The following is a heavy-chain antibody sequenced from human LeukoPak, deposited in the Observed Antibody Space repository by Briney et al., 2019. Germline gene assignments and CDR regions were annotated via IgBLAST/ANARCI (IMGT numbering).Heavy chain of an antibody. D-gene: IGHD3-16*01. CDR3: ARRSSSGGYYFDY. J-gene: IGHJ4*02. Sequence: GESLKISCKVSGYIFSSYGIGWVRQMPGKGPEWMVIIYPGDSDIKYSPSFEGQVTISADESNSTAYLQWTSLKASDTAMYYCARRSSSGGYYFDYWGQGTLVTVSS. V-gene: IGHV5-51*01. CDR2: IYPGDSDI. CDR1: GYIFSSYG.